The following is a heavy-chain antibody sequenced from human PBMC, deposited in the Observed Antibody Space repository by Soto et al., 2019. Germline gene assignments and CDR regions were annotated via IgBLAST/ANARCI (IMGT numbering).Heavy chain of an antibody. V-gene: IGHV2-5*02. CDR3: ANRRCSSNTCYNTMDV. Sequence: QITLKESGPTLVKPTQTLTLTCTFSGFSLSTTGVGVGWIRQPPGKALEWLAFIYWDDDKRYSPSLESRLTITKDTSKNQVVLTMAYMDPVDTATYFCANRRCSSNTCYNTMDVWGQGTTVTVSS. D-gene: IGHD2-2*02. CDR2: IYWDDDK. CDR1: GFSLSTTGVG. J-gene: IGHJ6*02.